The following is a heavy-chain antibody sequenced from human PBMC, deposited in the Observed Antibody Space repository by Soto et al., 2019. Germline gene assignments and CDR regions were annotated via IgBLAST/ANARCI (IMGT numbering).Heavy chain of an antibody. J-gene: IGHJ5*02. CDR3: ARPREQPTGWFDP. V-gene: IGHV3-7*05. CDR2: IKQDGSEK. D-gene: IGHD5-18*01. CDR1: GFTFSSYW. Sequence: GGSLRLSCAASGFTFSSYWMSWVRQAPGKGLEWVANIKQDGSEKYYVDSVKGRFTISRDNAKNSLYLQMNSLRAEDTAVYYCARPREQPTGWFDPWGQGTLVTVSS.